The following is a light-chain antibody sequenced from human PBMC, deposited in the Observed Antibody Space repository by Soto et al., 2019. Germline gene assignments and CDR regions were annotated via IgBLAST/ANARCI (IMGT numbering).Light chain of an antibody. CDR3: QQMASTPLT. V-gene: IGKV1-39*01. CDR1: QGIRTF. Sequence: DSQLTQSPSSLYASVGDRVTITCRASQGIRTFLNWYQHKPGEAPKYLIYGESVLQSGVPARFSGSGSGTDFNLTITSLQPEDFATYYCQQMASTPLTFGGGPKIE. J-gene: IGKJ4*01. CDR2: GES.